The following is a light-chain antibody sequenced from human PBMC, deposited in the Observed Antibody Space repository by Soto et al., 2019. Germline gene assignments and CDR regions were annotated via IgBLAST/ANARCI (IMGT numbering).Light chain of an antibody. CDR3: QQYDNWPPFA. CDR2: GAS. Sequence: EIVMTQSPAILSVSPGNRATLSCRAGQSVSNNLAWYQQKPGQTPRLVIYGASNRATGVPARFSGSGSGTDLTLTISSLQSDDFAVYDCQQYDNWPPFAFGQGTRLEIK. J-gene: IGKJ5*01. CDR1: QSVSNN. V-gene: IGKV3-15*01.